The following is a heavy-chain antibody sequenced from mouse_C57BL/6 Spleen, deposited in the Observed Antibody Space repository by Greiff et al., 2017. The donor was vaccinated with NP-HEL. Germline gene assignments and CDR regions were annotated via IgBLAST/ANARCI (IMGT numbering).Heavy chain of an antibody. J-gene: IGHJ3*01. D-gene: IGHD2-2*01. CDR1: GFSLTSYG. CDR3: ALGGYDEEAWFAY. V-gene: IGHV2-5*01. Sequence: VMLVESGPGLVQPSQSLSITCTVSGFSLTSYGVHWVRQSPGKGLEWLGVIWRGGSTDYNAAFMSRLSITKDNSKSQVFFKMNSLQADDTAIYYCALGGYDEEAWFAYWGQGTLVTVSA. CDR2: IWRGGST.